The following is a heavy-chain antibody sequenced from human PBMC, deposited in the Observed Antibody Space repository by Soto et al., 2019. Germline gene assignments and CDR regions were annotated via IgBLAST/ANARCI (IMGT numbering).Heavy chain of an antibody. CDR1: GFAFTSYG. J-gene: IGHJ4*02. CDR2: ISGSGGVT. V-gene: IGHV3-23*01. Sequence: GSLRLSCAASGFAFTSYGMSWVRQAPGKGLEWMAGISGSGGVTKYGDSVKGRFTISRDNSKNTLFLQMSSLRAEDTAVYYCGNQSGLLLLSFVDYWGQGTLVTVSS. D-gene: IGHD3-22*01. CDR3: GNQSGLLLLSFVDY.